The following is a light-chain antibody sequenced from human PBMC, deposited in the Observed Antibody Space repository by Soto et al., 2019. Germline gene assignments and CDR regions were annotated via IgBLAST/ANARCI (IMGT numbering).Light chain of an antibody. CDR2: DAS. CDR1: QGVTTN. Sequence: EILMTQSPATLSVSPGERVTLSCRAGQGVTTNFAWYQQKSGQSPRLLIYDASNRATGIPARFSGSGSGTDFTLTISSLEPEDFAVYYCQQRSHWVTFGQGTRLEI. V-gene: IGKV3D-11*01. CDR3: QQRSHWVT. J-gene: IGKJ5*01.